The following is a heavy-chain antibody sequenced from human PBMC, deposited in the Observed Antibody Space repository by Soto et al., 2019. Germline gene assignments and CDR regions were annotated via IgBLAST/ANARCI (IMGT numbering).Heavy chain of an antibody. Sequence: SESLSLTCTISGGTITNGHYYGSWIRHLPEKGLEWIGYIYYSGSTYYNPSLKSRVTISIDTSMNQFSLKLSSVTAADTAVYYCAREEGILWFGELSLNYYYGMDVWGQGTTVT. J-gene: IGHJ6*02. CDR2: IYYSGST. CDR3: AREEGILWFGELSLNYYYGMDV. CDR1: GGTITNGHYY. D-gene: IGHD3-10*01. V-gene: IGHV4-30-4*01.